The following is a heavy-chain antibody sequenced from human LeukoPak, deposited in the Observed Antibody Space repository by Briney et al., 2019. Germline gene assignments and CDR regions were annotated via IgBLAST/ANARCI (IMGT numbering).Heavy chain of an antibody. CDR1: GFTFSSYA. CDR3: AKRGAEVGATVAPGDY. Sequence: GGSLRLSCAASGFTFSSYAMSWVRQAPGKGLEWVSALSGSAGSTYYANSVTGRFTISRDNSKNTLYLQMNSLRAEDTAVYYCAKRGAEVGATVAPGDYWGQGTLVTVSS. V-gene: IGHV3-23*01. J-gene: IGHJ4*02. CDR2: LSGSAGST. D-gene: IGHD1-26*01.